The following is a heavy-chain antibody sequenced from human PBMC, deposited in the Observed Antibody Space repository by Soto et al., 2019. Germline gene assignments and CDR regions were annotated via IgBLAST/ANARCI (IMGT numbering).Heavy chain of an antibody. CDR1: GYTFTNYG. CDR2: INPYNGNT. CDR3: SRVPSYTTRWSSDPWFDP. V-gene: IGHV1-18*01. D-gene: IGHD2-15*01. Sequence: QVLLVQSGAAVKTPGASVKISCQASGYTFTNYGITWVRQTPGQRIEWMAWINPYNGNTNYAQNLQGRVTMTTETSPSTVYMELRSLRSDDTAVYSCSRVPSYTTRWSSDPWFDPWGQGTLVTVSS. J-gene: IGHJ5*02.